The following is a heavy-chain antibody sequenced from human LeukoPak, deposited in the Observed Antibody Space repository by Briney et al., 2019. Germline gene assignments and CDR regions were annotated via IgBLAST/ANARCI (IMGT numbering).Heavy chain of an antibody. CDR1: GGTFSSYA. CDR2: IIPIFGTA. V-gene: IGHV1-69*05. J-gene: IGHJ4*02. CDR3: AASHCYSGGSCHYVY. D-gene: IGHD2-15*01. Sequence: SVKVSCKASGGTFSSYAISWVRQAPGQGLEWMGGIIPIFGTANYAQKFQGRVTITTDESTSTAYMELSSLRSEDTAVYYCAASHCYSGGSCHYVYWGQGTLVTVSS.